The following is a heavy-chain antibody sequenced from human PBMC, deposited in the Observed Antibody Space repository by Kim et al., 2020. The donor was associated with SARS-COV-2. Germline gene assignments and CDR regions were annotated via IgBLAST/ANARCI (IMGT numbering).Heavy chain of an antibody. Sequence: GGSLRLSCAASGFTFSSYAMSWVRQAPGKGLEWVSAISGSGGSTYYADSVKGRFTISRDNSKNTLYLLMNSLRAEDTAVYYCAKDYGVVVITFWFWGQGTLVTVSS. CDR2: ISGSGGST. D-gene: IGHD3-22*01. J-gene: IGHJ4*02. CDR1: GFTFSSYA. V-gene: IGHV3-23*01. CDR3: AKDYGVVVITFWF.